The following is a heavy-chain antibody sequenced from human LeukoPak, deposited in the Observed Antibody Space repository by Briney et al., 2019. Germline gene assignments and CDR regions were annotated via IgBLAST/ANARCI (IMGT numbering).Heavy chain of an antibody. V-gene: IGHV1-24*01. CDR1: GYTLTELS. Sequence: ASVKVSCKVSGYTLTELSMHWLRQAPGKGLEWMGGFDPEDGETIYAQKFQGRVTMTEDTSTDTAYMELSSLRSEDTAVYYCATDPWDYGSSGYEFDYWGQGTLVTVSS. J-gene: IGHJ4*02. CDR2: FDPEDGET. CDR3: ATDPWDYGSSGYEFDY. D-gene: IGHD3-22*01.